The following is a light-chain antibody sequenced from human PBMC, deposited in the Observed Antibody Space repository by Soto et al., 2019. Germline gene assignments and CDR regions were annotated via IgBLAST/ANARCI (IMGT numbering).Light chain of an antibody. CDR3: QQFNTYPLT. J-gene: IGKJ4*01. V-gene: IGKV1-13*02. CDR2: DAS. CDR1: QGIGSA. Sequence: ASQLTQSPSSLSASVGDRVTITCRASQGIGSALAWYQQKPGKAPELLIYDASRLESGVPSTFSGSGSGTDFTLTISSLQPEDFATYYCQQFNTYPLTFGGGTKVDIK.